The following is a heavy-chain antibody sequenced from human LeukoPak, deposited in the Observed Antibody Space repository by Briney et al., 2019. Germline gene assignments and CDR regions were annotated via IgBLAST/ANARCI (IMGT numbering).Heavy chain of an antibody. CDR3: ARGVYIAAAQYGY. CDR2: IYYSGTT. CDR1: GGSIGTCS. V-gene: IGHV4-59*01. D-gene: IGHD6-13*01. J-gene: IGHJ4*02. Sequence: PSETLSLTRTVSGGSIGTCSWNWLRQPPGKGLEWIGYIYYSGTTNYNPSLKSRVTISVDTSKNQFSLKLSSVTAADTAVYYCARGVYIAAAQYGYWGQGTLVTVSS.